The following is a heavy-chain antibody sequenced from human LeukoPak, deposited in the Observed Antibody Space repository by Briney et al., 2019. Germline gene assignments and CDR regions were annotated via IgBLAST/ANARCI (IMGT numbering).Heavy chain of an antibody. CDR3: AKDQGQWPVQADV. J-gene: IGHJ6*04. V-gene: IGHV3-23*01. Sequence: PGGSLSLSCAASGFTFSSYAMNWVRQAPGKGLEWVSGISAGDGNTYYADSVKGRFTISRDNSKNTLYLQMNSLRAEDTAVYYCAKDQGQWPVQADVWGKGTTVTVSS. CDR1: GFTFSSYA. D-gene: IGHD6-19*01. CDR2: ISAGDGNT.